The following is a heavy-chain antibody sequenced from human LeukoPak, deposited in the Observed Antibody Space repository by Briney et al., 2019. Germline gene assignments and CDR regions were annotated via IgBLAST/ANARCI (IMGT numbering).Heavy chain of an antibody. CDR2: IIPILGIA. CDR3: ARGNIAGRPNWFDP. J-gene: IGHJ5*02. CDR1: GYTFTSYA. V-gene: IGHV1-69*04. D-gene: IGHD6-6*01. Sequence: GASVKVSCKASGYTFTSYAISWVRQAPGQGLEWMGRIIPILGIANYAQKFQGRVTITADKSTSTAYMELSSLRSEDTAVYYCARGNIAGRPNWFDPWGQGTLVTVSS.